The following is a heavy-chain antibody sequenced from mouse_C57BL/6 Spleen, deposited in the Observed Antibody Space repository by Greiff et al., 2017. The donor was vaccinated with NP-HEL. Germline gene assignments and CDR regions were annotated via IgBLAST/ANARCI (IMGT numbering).Heavy chain of an antibody. CDR2: IYPRDGST. J-gene: IGHJ4*01. CDR3: ARYRHYGNYDYAMDY. D-gene: IGHD2-1*01. CDR1: GYTFTDHT. Sequence: QVQLQQSDAELVKPGASVKISCKVSGYTFTDHTIHWMKQRPEQGLEWIGYIYPRDGSTKYNEKFKGKATLTADKSSSTAYMQLNSLTSEDSAVYFCARYRHYGNYDYAMDYWGQGTSVTVSS. V-gene: IGHV1-78*01.